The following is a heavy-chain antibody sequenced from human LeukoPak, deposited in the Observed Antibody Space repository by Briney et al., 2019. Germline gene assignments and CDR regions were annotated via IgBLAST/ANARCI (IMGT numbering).Heavy chain of an antibody. CDR2: IIPIFGIA. D-gene: IGHD3-10*01. CDR1: GGTFSSYA. J-gene: IGHJ5*02. Sequence: SVKVSCKASGGTFSSYAISWVRQAPGQGLEWMGRIIPIFGIANYAQKFQGRVTITADKPTSTAYMELSSLRSEDTAVYYCARNYGSGTGWFDPWGQGTLVTVSS. V-gene: IGHV1-69*04. CDR3: ARNYGSGTGWFDP.